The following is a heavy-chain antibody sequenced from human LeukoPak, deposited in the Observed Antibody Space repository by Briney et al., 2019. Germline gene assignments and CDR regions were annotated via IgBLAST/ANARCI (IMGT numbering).Heavy chain of an antibody. CDR3: TREYCSSTSCYNY. Sequence: GGSLRLSCAASGFTFSGSAMHWVRQASGKGLEWVGRIRSKANSYATAYAASVKGRFTISRDDSKNTAYLQMNSLKTEDTAVYYCTREYCSSTSCYNYWGQGTLVTVSS. J-gene: IGHJ4*02. CDR1: GFTFSGSA. V-gene: IGHV3-73*01. D-gene: IGHD2-2*02. CDR2: IRSKANSYAT.